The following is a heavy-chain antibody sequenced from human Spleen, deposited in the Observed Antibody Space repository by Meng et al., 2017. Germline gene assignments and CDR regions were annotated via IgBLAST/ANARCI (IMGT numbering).Heavy chain of an antibody. CDR1: GFTFDDYA. D-gene: IGHD6-19*01. J-gene: IGHJ3*02. CDR2: ISWNSGSI. V-gene: IGHV3-9*01. CDR3: AKETFSGWFYDAFDM. Sequence: GGSLRLSCAASGFTFDDYAMHWVRQAPGKGLEWVSGISWNSGSIGYADSVKGRFTMSRDNTQSSLYLQMNSLRPEDTALYYCAKETFSGWFYDAFDMWGQGTMVTVSS.